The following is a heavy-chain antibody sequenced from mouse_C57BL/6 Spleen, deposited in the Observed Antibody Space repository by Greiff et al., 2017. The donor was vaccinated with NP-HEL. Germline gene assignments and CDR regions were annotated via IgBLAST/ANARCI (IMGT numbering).Heavy chain of an antibody. CDR2: INPNNGGT. D-gene: IGHD1-1*01. CDR1: GYTFTDYN. J-gene: IGHJ3*01. V-gene: IGHV1-22*01. CDR3: ATGLLREWGFAY. Sequence: EVQLQQSGPELVKPGASVKMSCKASGYTFTDYNMHWVKQSHGKSLEWIGYINPNNGGTSYNQKFKGKATLTVNKSSSTAYMELRSLTSEDSAVYYCATGLLREWGFAYWGQGTLVTVSA.